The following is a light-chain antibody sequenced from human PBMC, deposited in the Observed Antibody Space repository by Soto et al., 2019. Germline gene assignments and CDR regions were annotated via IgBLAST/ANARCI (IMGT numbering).Light chain of an antibody. CDR2: AAS. CDR3: QQLRSYPST. CDR1: QSISSY. Sequence: IQRTQSPSTLSSSGGYRVTMTCRASQSISSYLAWYQQKPGKAPTLLIYAASTLQSGVPSRFSGSGFGTDFTLTISSLQAEDFASYYCQQLRSYPSTFGGGTKVHIK. V-gene: IGKV1-9*01. J-gene: IGKJ4*01.